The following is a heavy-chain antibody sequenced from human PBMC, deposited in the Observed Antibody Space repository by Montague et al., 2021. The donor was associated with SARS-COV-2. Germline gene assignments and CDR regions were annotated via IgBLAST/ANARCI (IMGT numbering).Heavy chain of an antibody. CDR1: GGSLSGFY. D-gene: IGHD4-23*01. J-gene: IGHJ4*02. V-gene: IGHV4-34*01. CDR3: ARSHDYRGNDYFDS. CDR2: ITHGGSI. Sequence: SETLSLTCAVYGGSLSGFYWTWIRQAPGKGLEWVGEITHGGSISYSPALKSRLTISLDTSKNQFSLKLDSVTAADTATYYCARSHDYRGNDYFDSWGQGALVIVSS.